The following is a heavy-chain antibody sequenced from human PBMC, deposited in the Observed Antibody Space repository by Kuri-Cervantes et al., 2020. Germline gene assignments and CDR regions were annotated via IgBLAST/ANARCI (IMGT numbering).Heavy chain of an antibody. CDR3: ARDRRYYDSSGYYSHDAFDI. CDR2: IYTSGST. CDR1: GGSISSYY. J-gene: IGHJ3*02. D-gene: IGHD3-22*01. Sequence: SETLSLTCTVSGGSISSYYWSWIRQPPGKGLEWIGYIYTSGSTNYNPSLKSRVTISVDKSKNQLSLKLSSVTAADTAVYYCARDRRYYDSSGYYSHDAFDIWGQGTMVTVSS. V-gene: IGHV4-4*08.